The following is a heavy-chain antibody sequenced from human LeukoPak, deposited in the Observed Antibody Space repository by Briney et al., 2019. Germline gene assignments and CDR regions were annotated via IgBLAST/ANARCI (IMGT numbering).Heavy chain of an antibody. Sequence: SETLSLTCIVSGESINNRDSYWGWIRQTPGKGLQWIGSIYYSGGTYSNPSLKSRVRMSVDTSKNHFSLELTSVTAADTAVYYCARHAYNYGLDYFDPWGQGTLVTVPS. D-gene: IGHD5-24*01. CDR1: GESINNRDSY. CDR3: ARHAYNYGLDYFDP. CDR2: IYYSGGT. J-gene: IGHJ5*02. V-gene: IGHV4-39*01.